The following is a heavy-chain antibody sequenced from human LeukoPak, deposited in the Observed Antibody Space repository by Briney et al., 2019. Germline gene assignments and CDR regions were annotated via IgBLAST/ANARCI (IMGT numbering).Heavy chain of an antibody. V-gene: IGHV4-59*01. J-gene: IGHJ3*02. Sequence: PSETLSLTCTVSGGSISSYYWSWIRQPPGKGLEWIGYIYYSGSTNYNPSLKSRVTISVDTSKNQFSLKLSSVTAADTAVYYCARDRPMVRGGGAFDIWGQGTMVTVSS. D-gene: IGHD3-10*01. CDR3: ARDRPMVRGGGAFDI. CDR1: GGSISSYY. CDR2: IYYSGST.